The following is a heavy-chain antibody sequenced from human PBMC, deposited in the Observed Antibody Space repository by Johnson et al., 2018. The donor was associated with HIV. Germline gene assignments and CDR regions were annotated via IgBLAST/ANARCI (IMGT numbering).Heavy chain of an antibody. Sequence: QVQLVESGGGVVQPGRSLRLSCAASGFTFSSYAMHWVRQAPGKGLEWVAVILFDGVYKHYAESVKGRFTISRDNSKNTLYLQMNSLRGEDTAVDYCARGPPQFARVGGAAKPNDAFDIWGHGTMVTVSS. CDR1: GFTFSSYA. CDR2: ILFDGVYK. V-gene: IGHV3-30-3*01. J-gene: IGHJ3*02. D-gene: IGHD3-16*01. CDR3: ARGPPQFARVGGAAKPNDAFDI.